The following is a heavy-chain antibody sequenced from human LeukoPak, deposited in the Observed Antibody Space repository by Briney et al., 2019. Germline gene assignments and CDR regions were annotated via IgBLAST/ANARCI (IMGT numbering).Heavy chain of an antibody. J-gene: IGHJ3*02. CDR3: ARPHVVLTPLDAFDI. CDR1: GGSISSYY. Sequence: SETLSLTCTVSGGSISSYYWSWIRQPPGKGLEWIGYIYYSGSTNYNPSLKSRVTISVDTSKNQFSLKLSSVTAADTAVYYCARPHVVLTPLDAFDIWGQGTMVTVSS. CDR2: IYYSGST. D-gene: IGHD4/OR15-4a*01. V-gene: IGHV4-59*08.